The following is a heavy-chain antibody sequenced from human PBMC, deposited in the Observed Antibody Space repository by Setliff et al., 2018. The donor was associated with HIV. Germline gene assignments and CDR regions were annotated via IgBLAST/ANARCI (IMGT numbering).Heavy chain of an antibody. CDR1: GYSFTTYF. CDR3: GTVRIAVPDDFDF. J-gene: IGHJ4*02. V-gene: IGHV1-69-2*01. Sequence: SCTASGYSFTTYFMHWVRQAPGKGLEWMGRVDPEDGETIYAERFRGRISLTVDKSTGTAYMELNKLRSEDTAVYYCGTVRIAVPDDFDFWGQGTLVTVSS. D-gene: IGHD6-19*01. CDR2: VDPEDGET.